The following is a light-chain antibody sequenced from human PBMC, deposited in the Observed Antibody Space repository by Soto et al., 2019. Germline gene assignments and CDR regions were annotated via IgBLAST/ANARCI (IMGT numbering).Light chain of an antibody. J-gene: IGKJ5*01. CDR3: QQYNSYWIT. Sequence: DIQMTQSPSSLSAPVGDRVTITCRASQSISSYLNWYQQKPGKAPKLLIYDASSLESGVPSRFSGSGSGTEFTLTISSLQPDDFATYYCQQYNSYWITFGQGTRLEIK. CDR1: QSISSY. CDR2: DAS. V-gene: IGKV1-5*01.